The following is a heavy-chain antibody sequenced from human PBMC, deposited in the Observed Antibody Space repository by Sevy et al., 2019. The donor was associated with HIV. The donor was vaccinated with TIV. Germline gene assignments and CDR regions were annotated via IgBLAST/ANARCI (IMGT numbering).Heavy chain of an antibody. CDR3: ARHDGNGPRGWFDP. CDR2: IYYSGST. V-gene: IGHV4-39*01. Sequence: SETLSLTCTVSGGSISSSSYYWGWIRQPPGKGLEWIGSIYYSGSTYYNPSLKSRVTISEDTSKNQFSLKLSSVTAADTAVYYCARHDGNGPRGWFDPWGQGTLVTVSS. D-gene: IGHD2-8*01. CDR1: GGSISSSSYY. J-gene: IGHJ5*02.